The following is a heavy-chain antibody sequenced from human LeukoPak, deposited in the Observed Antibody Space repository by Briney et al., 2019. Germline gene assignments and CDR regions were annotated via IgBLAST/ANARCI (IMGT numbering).Heavy chain of an antibody. V-gene: IGHV4-31*03. Sequence: PSETLSLTCTVSGGSISSGGYYWSWIRQHPGKGLEWIGYIYYSGSTYYNPSLKSRVTISVDTSKNQFSLKLSSVTAADTAVYYCARDHSGYDGNWFDPWGQGTLVTVSS. CDR2: IYYSGST. CDR1: GGSISSGGYY. D-gene: IGHD5-12*01. CDR3: ARDHSGYDGNWFDP. J-gene: IGHJ5*02.